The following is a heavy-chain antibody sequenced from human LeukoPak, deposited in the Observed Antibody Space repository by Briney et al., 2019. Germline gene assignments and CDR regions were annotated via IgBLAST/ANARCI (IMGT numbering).Heavy chain of an antibody. D-gene: IGHD6-13*01. CDR1: GFTFSNYN. J-gene: IGHJ3*02. V-gene: IGHV3-21*01. Sequence: GGSLRLSCAASGFTFSNYNMNWVRQAPGKGLEWVSSISGSGSYTYYADSVRGRFTVSRDYAKNSLYLQMDSLRAEDTAVYYCARDVPAVYDAFDIWGQGTMVTVSS. CDR3: ARDVPAVYDAFDI. CDR2: ISGSGSYT.